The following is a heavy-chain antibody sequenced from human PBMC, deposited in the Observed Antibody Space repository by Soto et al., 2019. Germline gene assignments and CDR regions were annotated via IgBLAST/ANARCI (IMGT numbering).Heavy chain of an antibody. J-gene: IGHJ5*02. V-gene: IGHV1-69*01. D-gene: IGHD3-10*01. CDR3: ARDGGRVMVRGGIDRVWFDP. Sequence: QVQLVQSGAEVKKPGSSVKVSCKASGGTFSSYAISWVRQAPGQGLEWMGGIIPIFGTANYAQKFQGRVTITADESTSTVYMELSRLRSEDSAVYYCARDGGRVMVRGGIDRVWFDPWGQGNLFTVSS. CDR1: GGTFSSYA. CDR2: IIPIFGTA.